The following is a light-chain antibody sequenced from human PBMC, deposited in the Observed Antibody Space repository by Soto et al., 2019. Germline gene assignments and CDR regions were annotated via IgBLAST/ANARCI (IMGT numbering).Light chain of an antibody. J-gene: IGLJ1*01. CDR3: TSYTSSSTPYV. CDR1: SSDVGGYNY. CDR2: EVS. V-gene: IGLV2-14*01. Sequence: QSALTQPASVSGSPGQSITISCTGTSSDVGGYNYFSWYQQHPGKAPKLMIYEVSNRPSGLSNRFSGSKSGNTASLTISGLQAQDDADYYCTSYTSSSTPYVFGTGTKLTVL.